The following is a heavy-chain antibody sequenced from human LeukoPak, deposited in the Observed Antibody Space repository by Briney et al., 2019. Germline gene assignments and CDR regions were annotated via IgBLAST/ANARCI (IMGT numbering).Heavy chain of an antibody. CDR1: GGSISSSSYS. Sequence: SETLSLTCTVSGGSISSSSYSWGWIRQPPGKGLEWIGSIYYSGSTYYNPSLKSRVTISVDTSKNQFSLKLSSVTAADTAVYYCARSSAAGYFVDYWGQGTLVTVSS. J-gene: IGHJ4*02. D-gene: IGHD6-13*01. V-gene: IGHV4-39*01. CDR3: ARSSAAGYFVDY. CDR2: IYYSGST.